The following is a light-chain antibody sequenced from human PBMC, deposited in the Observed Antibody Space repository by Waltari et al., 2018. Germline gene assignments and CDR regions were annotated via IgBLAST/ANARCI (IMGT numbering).Light chain of an antibody. CDR3: QQSYSSLWT. CDR1: QSIRSY. J-gene: IGKJ1*01. Sequence: DIQMTQSPSSLSASVGDRITITCRASQSIRSYLSWYQQKPGKAPELLIYAASNLRSGVPSRFRGSGSGTDFTLTISSLQPEDFATYFCQQSYSSLWTFGQGTKVEIK. V-gene: IGKV1-39*01. CDR2: AAS.